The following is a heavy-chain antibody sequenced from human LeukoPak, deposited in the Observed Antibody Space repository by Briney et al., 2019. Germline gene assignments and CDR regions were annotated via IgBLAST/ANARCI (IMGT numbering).Heavy chain of an antibody. CDR2: IYSGGST. Sequence: GSXXLXCXAXXFXXSXNCXXWVRQAPGKGLEWVXVIYSGGSTYYADSVKGRFTISRDNSKNTLYLQMNSLRAEDTAVYYCARGGGGSYYARSLMFGDWGQGTLVTVSS. D-gene: IGHD1-26*01. J-gene: IGHJ4*02. V-gene: IGHV3-53*01. CDR3: ARGGGGSYYARSLMFGD. CDR1: XFXXSXNC.